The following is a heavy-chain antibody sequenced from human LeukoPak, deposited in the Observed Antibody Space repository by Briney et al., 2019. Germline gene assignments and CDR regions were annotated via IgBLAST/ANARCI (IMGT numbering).Heavy chain of an antibody. CDR3: ARDLAAAGRHDAFDI. Sequence: GGSLRLSCAASGFIFSSYAMHWVRQAPGKGLEWVAVISYDGSNKYFADSVKGRFTISRDNSKNTQYLQMNSLRAEDTAVYYGARDLAAAGRHDAFDIWGQGTMVTVSS. CDR1: GFIFSSYA. V-gene: IGHV3-30*04. D-gene: IGHD6-13*01. J-gene: IGHJ3*02. CDR2: ISYDGSNK.